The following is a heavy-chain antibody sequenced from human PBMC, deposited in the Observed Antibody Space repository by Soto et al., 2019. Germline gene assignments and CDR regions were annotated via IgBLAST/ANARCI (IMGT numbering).Heavy chain of an antibody. Sequence: SETLSLTCTVSGGSISSSYWSWIRQPPGKGLEWIGSIYHTGNAYYNPSLKSRVTISADTSKNQFSLKLTSVTAADAALYYCARDFFDSSDYTTNWFDPWGQGTLVTVS. J-gene: IGHJ5*02. D-gene: IGHD3-22*01. V-gene: IGHV4-59*05. CDR1: GGSISSSY. CDR3: ARDFFDSSDYTTNWFDP. CDR2: IYHTGNA.